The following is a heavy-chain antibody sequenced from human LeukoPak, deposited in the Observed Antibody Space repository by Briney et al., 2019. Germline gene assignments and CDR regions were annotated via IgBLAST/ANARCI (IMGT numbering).Heavy chain of an antibody. Sequence: GGSLRLSCAASGFIFSSYWMHWVRQTPGKGLVWVSRINSGGSGTSYADSVEGRFTISRDNAKNTLYLQMNSLRVEDTAVYYCTTSLGPLTEYWGQGTLVTVSS. D-gene: IGHD7-27*01. V-gene: IGHV3-74*01. CDR1: GFIFSSYW. CDR3: TTSLGPLTEY. J-gene: IGHJ4*02. CDR2: INSGGSGT.